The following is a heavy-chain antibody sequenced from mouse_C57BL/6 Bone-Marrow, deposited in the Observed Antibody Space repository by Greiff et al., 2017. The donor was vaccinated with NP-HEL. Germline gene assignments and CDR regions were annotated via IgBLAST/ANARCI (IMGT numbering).Heavy chain of an antibody. Sequence: QVQLQQPGAELVKPGASVKLSCKASGYTFTSYWMQWVKQRPGQGLEWIGELDPSDSYPNYNQKFKGKATLTVDTSSSTAYMQLSSLTSEDSAVYYCAREYYFDYWGQGTTLTVSS. V-gene: IGHV1-50*01. CDR1: GYTFTSYW. J-gene: IGHJ2*01. CDR3: AREYYFDY. CDR2: LDPSDSYP.